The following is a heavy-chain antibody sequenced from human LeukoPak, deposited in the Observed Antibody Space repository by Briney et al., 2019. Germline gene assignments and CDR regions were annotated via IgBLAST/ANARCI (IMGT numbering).Heavy chain of an antibody. CDR2: ISRSGGTT. D-gene: IGHD2-15*01. J-gene: IGHJ6*03. CDR1: GFTFSSYD. CDR3: AKRGGTESFYYYYMDV. V-gene: IGHV3-23*01. Sequence: GGSLRLSCAASGFTFSSYDMTWVRQTPGKGLEWVALISRSGGTTYYADSVRGRFTISRDNSKNTLYLQMNSLRAEDTAEYYCAKRGGTESFYYYYMDVWGKGTTVTVSS.